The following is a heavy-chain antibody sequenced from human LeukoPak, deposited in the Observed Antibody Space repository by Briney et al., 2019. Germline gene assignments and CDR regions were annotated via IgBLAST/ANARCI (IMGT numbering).Heavy chain of an antibody. J-gene: IGHJ3*01. D-gene: IGHD3-10*01. CDR3: ARDEPLRRFGELSPYGFDV. CDR2: MYYSGAT. V-gene: IGHV4-59*01. CDR1: GVSITSFY. Sequence: SETLSLTCTVSGVSITSFYWSWIRQPPGKGLEWIGYMYYSGATNYNPSLKSRVTISVDTSKNQFSLKLTSVTAADTAVYYGARDEPLRRFGELSPYGFDVWGQGTMVTVSS.